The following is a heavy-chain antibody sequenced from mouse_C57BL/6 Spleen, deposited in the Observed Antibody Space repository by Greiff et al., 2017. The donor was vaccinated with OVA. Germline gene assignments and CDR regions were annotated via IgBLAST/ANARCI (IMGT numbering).Heavy chain of an antibody. CDR3: ARQGYYGSSHGYFDV. V-gene: IGHV1-69*01. CDR1: GYTFTSYW. D-gene: IGHD1-1*01. Sequence: VQLQQSGAELVMPGASVKLSCKASGYTFTSYWMHWVKQRPGQGLEWIGEIDPSDSYTNYNQKFKGKSTLTVDKSSSTAYMQLSSLTSEDSAVYYCARQGYYGSSHGYFDVWGTGTTVTVSS. CDR2: IDPSDSYT. J-gene: IGHJ1*03.